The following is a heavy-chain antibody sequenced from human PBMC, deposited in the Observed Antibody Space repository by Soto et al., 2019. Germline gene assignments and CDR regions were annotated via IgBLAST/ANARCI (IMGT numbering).Heavy chain of an antibody. Sequence: QITLKESGPTLVKPTQTLTLTCTFSGFSLSTRGVGVGWIRQPPGKTLEWLALIYWDDDKRYSPSLKSRLTIPKDTSKNQVVLTMTNMDPVDTATYYCAHIGDDGDYGGSYYYYGMDVWGQGTTVTVSS. CDR1: GFSLSTRGVG. CDR2: IYWDDDK. D-gene: IGHD4-17*01. V-gene: IGHV2-5*02. J-gene: IGHJ6*02. CDR3: AHIGDDGDYGGSYYYYGMDV.